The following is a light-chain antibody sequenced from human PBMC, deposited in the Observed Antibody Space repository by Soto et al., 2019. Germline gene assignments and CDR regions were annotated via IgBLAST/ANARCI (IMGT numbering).Light chain of an antibody. CDR3: QTWDTGARVV. J-gene: IGLJ2*01. V-gene: IGLV4-69*01. Sequence: QLVLTQSPSASASLGASVKLTCTLSSGHSSYAIAWHQQQPEKGPRYLMKLSSDGSHSKGDGIPDRFSGSSSGAERYLTISILQSEDEDDYACQTWDTGARVVFGGGTKLTVL. CDR2: LSSDGSH. CDR1: SGHSSYA.